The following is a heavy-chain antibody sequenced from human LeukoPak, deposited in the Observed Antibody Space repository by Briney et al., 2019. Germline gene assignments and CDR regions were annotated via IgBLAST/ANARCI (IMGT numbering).Heavy chain of an antibody. CDR2: IIPTFRRT. J-gene: IGHJ4*02. CDR1: GNSFSSDA. V-gene: IGHV1-69*13. Sequence: SVKVSCKASGNSFSSDATSWVRQAPGQGLEWMGGIIPTFRRTSYSQKFQGRLTVIADESTSTAYMELSSLRSEDTAIYYCATSEHSSSSPRFDQWGQGTLVIVSP. D-gene: IGHD6-6*01. CDR3: ATSEHSSSSPRFDQ.